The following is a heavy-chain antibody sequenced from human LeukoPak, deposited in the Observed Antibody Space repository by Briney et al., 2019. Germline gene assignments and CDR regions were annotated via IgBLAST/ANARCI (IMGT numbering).Heavy chain of an antibody. Sequence: SETLSLTCAVYGESFSKYYWSWIRQPPGKGLEWIGQINHSGGTNYHPSLKTRVTISLDTSKNQVSLKLRSVTAADTAVYYCAFEGPVSGYAFDPWGQGALVAVSS. J-gene: IGHJ5*02. CDR1: GESFSKYY. D-gene: IGHD5-12*01. CDR2: INHSGGT. V-gene: IGHV4-34*01. CDR3: AFEGPVSGYAFDP.